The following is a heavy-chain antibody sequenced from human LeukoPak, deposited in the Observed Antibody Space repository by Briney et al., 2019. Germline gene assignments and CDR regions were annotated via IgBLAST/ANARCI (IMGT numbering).Heavy chain of an antibody. Sequence: PGGSLRLSCAASGFTFSSYAMHWVRQAPGKGLEWVAVISYDGSNKYYADSVKGRFTISRDNSKNTLYLQMNSLRDEDTAVYYCAKERDLVRATYYFGSWGQGTLVTVSS. CDR1: GFTFSSYA. CDR3: AKERDLVRATYYFGS. V-gene: IGHV3-30*14. D-gene: IGHD1-26*01. J-gene: IGHJ4*02. CDR2: ISYDGSNK.